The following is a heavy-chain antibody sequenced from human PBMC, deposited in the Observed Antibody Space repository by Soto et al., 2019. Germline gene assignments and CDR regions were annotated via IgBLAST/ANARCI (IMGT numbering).Heavy chain of an antibody. V-gene: IGHV3-23*01. CDR3: AKVFVFTIREGSAY. J-gene: IGHJ1*01. D-gene: IGHD3-3*01. CDR2: ITGSGDST. Sequence: GGSLRLSCAACGVSVSSYAMSWVCQATGKGLEWVSAITGSGDSTYYADSVKGRFTVSRDNSKNTLYLQMNSRRAEDTAVYYCAKVFVFTIREGSAYWGLGTLDPVSP. CDR1: GVSVSSYA.